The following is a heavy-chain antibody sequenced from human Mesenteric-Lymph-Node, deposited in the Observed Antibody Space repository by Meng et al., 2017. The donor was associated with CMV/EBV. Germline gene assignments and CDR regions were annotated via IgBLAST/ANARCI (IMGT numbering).Heavy chain of an antibody. CDR2: ISVSNGNT. J-gene: IGHJ4*02. V-gene: IGHV1-18*01. D-gene: IGHD7-27*01. Sequence: TSGYTLTTYGISWVRQAPGQGLEWMGWISVSNGNTIYAQKLQGRVTMTTDTSASTAYMELRSLRSDDTAVYYCARGPGDLKGYYFDYWGQGTLVTVSS. CDR1: GYTLTTYG. CDR3: ARGPGDLKGYYFDY.